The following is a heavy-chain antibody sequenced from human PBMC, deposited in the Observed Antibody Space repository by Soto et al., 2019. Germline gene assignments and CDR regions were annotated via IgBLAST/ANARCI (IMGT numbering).Heavy chain of an antibody. J-gene: IGHJ5*02. Sequence: TLSLTCTVSGGSISSGGYYWSWIRQHPGKGLEWIGYIYYSGSTYYNPSLKSRVTISVDTSKNQFSLKLSSVTAADTAVYYCARECCGSEWKYSWFDPWGQGTILTVYS. CDR1: GGSISSGGYY. CDR2: IYYSGST. CDR3: ARECCGSEWKYSWFDP. D-gene: IGHD2-15*01. V-gene: IGHV4-31*03.